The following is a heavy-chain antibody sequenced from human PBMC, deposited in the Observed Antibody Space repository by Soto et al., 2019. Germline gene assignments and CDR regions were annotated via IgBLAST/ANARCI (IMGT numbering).Heavy chain of an antibody. CDR3: ARGHEALFGETPGFDY. J-gene: IGHJ4*02. CDR1: GYTFTSYY. Sequence: ASVKVSCKASGYTFTSYYMHWVRQAPGQGLEWMGIINPSGGSTSYAQKFQGRVTMTRDTSTSTVYMELSSLRSEDTAVYYCARGHEALFGETPGFDYWGQGTLVTVSS. CDR2: INPSGGST. V-gene: IGHV1-46*01. D-gene: IGHD3-10*01.